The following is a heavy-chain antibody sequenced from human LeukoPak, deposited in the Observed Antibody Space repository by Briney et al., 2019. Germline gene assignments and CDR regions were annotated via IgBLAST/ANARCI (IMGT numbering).Heavy chain of an antibody. CDR3: AKDRFYGGKQDGVYYFDY. V-gene: IGHV3-23*01. Sequence: GGSLRLSCAASGFTFSSYAMSWVRQAPGKGLEWVSAISGSGGSTYYADSVKGRFTISRDNSKNTLYPQMNSLRAEDTAVYYCAKDRFYGGKQDGVYYFDYWGQGTLVTVSS. D-gene: IGHD4-17*01. J-gene: IGHJ4*02. CDR2: ISGSGGST. CDR1: GFTFSSYA.